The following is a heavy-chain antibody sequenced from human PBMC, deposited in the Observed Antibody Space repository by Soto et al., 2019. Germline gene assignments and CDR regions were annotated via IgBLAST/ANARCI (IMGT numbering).Heavy chain of an antibody. V-gene: IGHV1-18*01. CDR3: ARDFEVSPPSEAHFDY. CDR1: GYTFTSYG. J-gene: IGHJ4*02. Sequence: GASVKVSCKASGYTFTSYGISWVRQAPGQGLEWMGWISAYNGNTNYAQKLQGRVTMTTDTSTSTAYVELRSLRSDDTAVYYCARDFEVSPPSEAHFDYWGQGTLVTLSS. D-gene: IGHD3-3*01. CDR2: ISAYNGNT.